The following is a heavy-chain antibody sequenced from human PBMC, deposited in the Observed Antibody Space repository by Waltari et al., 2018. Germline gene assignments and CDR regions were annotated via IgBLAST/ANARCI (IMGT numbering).Heavy chain of an antibody. D-gene: IGHD1-7*01. V-gene: IGHV1-24*01. CDR2: VDPEDGET. CDR1: GYTLTDLS. CDR3: ARSHNVGTTGLGFDP. J-gene: IGHJ5*02. Sequence: QVQLVQSGAEVKKPGASVKVSCKVSGYTLTDLSMHGVLRAPGKGLEWMGGVDPEDGETIYAQKFQGRVTMTEDTSTDTAYMELSSLRSEDTAVYYCARSHNVGTTGLGFDPWGQGTLVTVSS.